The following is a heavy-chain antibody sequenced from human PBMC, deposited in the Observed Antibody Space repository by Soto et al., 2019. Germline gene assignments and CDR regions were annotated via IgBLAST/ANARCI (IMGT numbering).Heavy chain of an antibody. CDR2: ISGSGSMI. J-gene: IGHJ4*02. CDR3: AREDDPPRSPTRHFDY. CDR1: GFSFSDYY. D-gene: IGHD1-1*01. Sequence: QVQLVESGGGLVKPGGSLKLSCAASGFSFSDYYMTWIRQAPGKGLEWVSYISGSGSMIYYADSLKGRFTISRDNANNSLYLQMNSLRAEDTAVYYCAREDDPPRSPTRHFDYWGQGTLVTVSS. V-gene: IGHV3-11*01.